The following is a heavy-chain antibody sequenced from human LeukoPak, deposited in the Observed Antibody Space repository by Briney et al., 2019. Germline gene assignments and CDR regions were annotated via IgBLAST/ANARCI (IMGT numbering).Heavy chain of an antibody. Sequence: GGSLTLSCAASGFTLSDHYMDWVRQAAGKGLEWVGRTSNIANSYTTDYAESVRGRFTISRDDSKNLLYLQWNSLTTEDTAVYYCARAPYSNYFFDYWGQGSLVTVSS. CDR3: ARAPYSNYFFDY. J-gene: IGHJ4*02. CDR2: TSNIANSYTT. CDR1: GFTLSDHY. V-gene: IGHV3-72*01. D-gene: IGHD4-11*01.